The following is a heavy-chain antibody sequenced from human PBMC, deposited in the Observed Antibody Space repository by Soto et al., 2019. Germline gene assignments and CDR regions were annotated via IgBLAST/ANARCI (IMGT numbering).Heavy chain of an antibody. V-gene: IGHV3-30*18. Sequence: QVQLVESGGGVVQPGRSLRLSCAASGFTFSSYGMHWVRQAPGKGLEWVAVISYDGSNKYYADAVKGRFTISRDNSKNTLYLQMNSLRAEDTAVYYCAKDPGGILTGSFDYWGQGTLVTVSS. CDR2: ISYDGSNK. D-gene: IGHD3-9*01. CDR1: GFTFSSYG. J-gene: IGHJ4*02. CDR3: AKDPGGILTGSFDY.